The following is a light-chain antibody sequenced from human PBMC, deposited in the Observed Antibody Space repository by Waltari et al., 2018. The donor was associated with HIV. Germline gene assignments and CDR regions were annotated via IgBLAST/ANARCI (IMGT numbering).Light chain of an antibody. CDR1: NSDVGPYKY. CDR3: SSYTTMSTLV. Sequence: QSALTQPASVSGSPGQSISISCTGSNSDVGPYKYVSWYQQHPGKAPKLMIYDVSNRPSGASNRFSGSKSGNTASLTISGLQPEDEADYYCSSYTTMSTLVFGTGTKVTVL. V-gene: IGLV2-14*01. J-gene: IGLJ1*01. CDR2: DVS.